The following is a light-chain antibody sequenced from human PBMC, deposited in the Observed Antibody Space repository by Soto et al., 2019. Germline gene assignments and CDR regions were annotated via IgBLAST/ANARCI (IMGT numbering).Light chain of an antibody. V-gene: IGKV3-15*01. CDR3: QQYQNWPLIT. CDR1: QSVSSN. J-gene: IGKJ5*01. Sequence: EIVMTQSPCTLSVSPGERVIFSCRAIQSVSSNLAWYQQKRGQTPRLLIYGASTRATGIPDRFSGSGSGTEFTLTISILQSEDFADYYCQQYQNWPLITFGQGTRLEIK. CDR2: GAS.